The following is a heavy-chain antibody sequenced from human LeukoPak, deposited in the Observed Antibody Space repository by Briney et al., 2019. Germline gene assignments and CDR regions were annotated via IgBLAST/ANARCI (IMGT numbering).Heavy chain of an antibody. D-gene: IGHD5-18*01. CDR1: GFTFSTYN. CDR2: ITSTGSAK. V-gene: IGHV3-21*01. CDR3: AKERRGYSYGYIDY. Sequence: GGSLRLSCAASGFTFSTYNMNWVRQAPGKGLEWVSSITSTGSAKYYADSVRGRFTISRDNANHSLYLQMNSLRAEDTTVYYCAKERRGYSYGYIDYWGQGSLVSVSS. J-gene: IGHJ4*02.